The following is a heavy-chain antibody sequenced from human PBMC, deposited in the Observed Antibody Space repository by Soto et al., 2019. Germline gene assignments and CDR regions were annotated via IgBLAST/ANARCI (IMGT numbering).Heavy chain of an antibody. V-gene: IGHV4-30-4*01. CDR3: ARGLVIRPYYYHGMDV. CDR2: ISSIGST. CDR1: GGSISSGDYC. J-gene: IGHJ6*02. D-gene: IGHD3-9*01. Sequence: SETLSLTCTVSGGSISSGDYCWSWIRQSPGKGLEWIGYISSIGSTYYNPSLKSRVSVSRDTSKNQFSLKLSSVTTTDTAVYYCARGLVIRPYYYHGMDVWGQGTTVTVSS.